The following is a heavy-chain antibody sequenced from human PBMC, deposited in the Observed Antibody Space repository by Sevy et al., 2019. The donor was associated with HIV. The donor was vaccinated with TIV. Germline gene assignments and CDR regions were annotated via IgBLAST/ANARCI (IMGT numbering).Heavy chain of an antibody. CDR2: LDPEYDDP. D-gene: IGHD1-26*01. CDR1: GYRLSELS. V-gene: IGHV1-24*01. Sequence: ASVKVSCNVSGYRLSELSTYWVRQTPAKGLEGMGGLDPEYDDPIYAQNFQGRVTMTEDTSTDTAYMELSSLTSEDTAVYYCATRKVGTCCLGLWGPGTLVTVSS. J-gene: IGHJ4*02. CDR3: ATRKVGTCCLGL.